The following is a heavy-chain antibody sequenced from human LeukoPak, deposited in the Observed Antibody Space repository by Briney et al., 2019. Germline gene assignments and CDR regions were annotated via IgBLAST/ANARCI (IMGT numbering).Heavy chain of an antibody. V-gene: IGHV4-34*01. CDR1: GGSFSGYY. CDR2: INHSGST. J-gene: IGHJ4*02. Sequence: SETLSLTCAVYGGSFSGYYWSWIRQPPGKGLEWIGEINHSGSTNYNPSLKSRVTISVDTSKNQFSPKLSSVTAADTAVYYCARGTGYGGNAKADYWGQGTLVTVSS. D-gene: IGHD2-15*01. CDR3: ARGTGYGGNAKADY.